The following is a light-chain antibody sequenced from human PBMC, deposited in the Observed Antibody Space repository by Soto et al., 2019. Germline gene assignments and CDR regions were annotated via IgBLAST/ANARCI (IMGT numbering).Light chain of an antibody. J-gene: IGLJ3*02. CDR3: AAWDDSLNGPV. V-gene: IGLV1-44*01. CDR1: SSNIGSHS. CDR2: KNN. Sequence: QSVLPQPPSASGTPGQTVTISCSGSSSNIGSHSVNWYQQLPGTAPKLIIYKNNQRPSGVPDRFSDSKSGTSASLAISGLQSGDEADYYCAAWDDSLNGPVFGGGTKVTVL.